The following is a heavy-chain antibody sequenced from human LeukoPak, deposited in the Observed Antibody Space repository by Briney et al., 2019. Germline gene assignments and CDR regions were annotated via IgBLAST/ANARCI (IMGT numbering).Heavy chain of an antibody. D-gene: IGHD3-10*01. CDR1: GGSISSSSYY. Sequence: TSETLSLTCTVSGGSISSSSYYWGWIRQPPGKGLEWIGNIYYSGSTYYNPSLRSRVTISVDTSKNQFSLKLSSVTAADTAVYYCARDSLGSGDYYYYMDVWGKGTTVTISS. CDR2: IYYSGST. J-gene: IGHJ6*03. V-gene: IGHV4-39*07. CDR3: ARDSLGSGDYYYYMDV.